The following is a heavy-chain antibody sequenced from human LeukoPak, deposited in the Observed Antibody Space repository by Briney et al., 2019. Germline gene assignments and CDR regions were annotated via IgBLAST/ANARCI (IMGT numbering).Heavy chain of an antibody. CDR1: GFPFSGSG. CDR3: ANNGLNDDSSGWYYFDY. J-gene: IGHJ4*02. D-gene: IGHD6-19*01. Sequence: GSSLRLSCAASGFPFSGSGMHWVRQAPGKGLEWVAIVWYDGSNQYYADSVKGRFTISRDNSKNTVDLQMNSLRVEDTAVYYCANNGLNDDSSGWYYFDYWGQGTLVTVSS. CDR2: VWYDGSNQ. V-gene: IGHV3-33*06.